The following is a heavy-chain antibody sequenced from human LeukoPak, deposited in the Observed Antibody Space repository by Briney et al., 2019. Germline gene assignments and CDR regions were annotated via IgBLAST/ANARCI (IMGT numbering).Heavy chain of an antibody. D-gene: IGHD6-13*01. Sequence: SETLSLTCTVSGGSISSSSYYWGWIRQPPGKELEWIGSVYYSGSTYYNPSLKSRVTISVETSKNQFSLNLSSVTAADRAVYYCARPKGIAAAGTYFDYWGQGTLVTVSS. J-gene: IGHJ4*02. CDR1: GGSISSSSYY. CDR2: VYYSGST. CDR3: ARPKGIAAAGTYFDY. V-gene: IGHV4-39*01.